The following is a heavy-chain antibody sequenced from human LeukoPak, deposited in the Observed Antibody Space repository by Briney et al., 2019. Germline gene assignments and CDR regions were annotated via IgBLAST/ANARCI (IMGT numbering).Heavy chain of an antibody. Sequence: ASVKVSCKASGYTFTSYYMHWVRQAPGQGLEWMGIINPSGGSTSYAQKLQGRVTMTTDTSTSTAYMELRSLRSDDTAVYYCARGLAAASDYWGQGTLVTVSS. D-gene: IGHD6-13*01. CDR1: GYTFTSYY. V-gene: IGHV1-46*01. CDR2: INPSGGST. CDR3: ARGLAAASDY. J-gene: IGHJ4*02.